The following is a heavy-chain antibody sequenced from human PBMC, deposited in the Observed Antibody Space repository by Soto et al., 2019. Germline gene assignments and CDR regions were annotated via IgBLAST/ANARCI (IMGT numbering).Heavy chain of an antibody. CDR1: GGSISSSNYY. D-gene: IGHD2-2*01. CDR2: INYSGNT. J-gene: IGHJ6*02. CDR3: AELAGSCSGTSCYGNYAMDV. Sequence: QLQLQESGPGLVKPSETLSLTCTVSGGSISSSNYYWGWIRQPPGKGLEWIGSINYSGNTYYNPALQSRGTIAVDTSKNQFSLELSSVTAADTAVYYCAELAGSCSGTSCYGNYAMDVWGQGTTVTVSS. V-gene: IGHV4-39*01.